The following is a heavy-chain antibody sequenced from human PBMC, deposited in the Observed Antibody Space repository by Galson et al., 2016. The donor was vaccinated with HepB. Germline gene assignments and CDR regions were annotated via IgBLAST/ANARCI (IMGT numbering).Heavy chain of an antibody. Sequence: SLRLSCAASTFTFSSYAMHWVRQTPGKGLEWVAVISYDGINKYYEESMKGRFTIFRDNSRNTLYLQMNSLRAEDTAVYYGVAERATYSYGSYLEYWGQGTLVTVSS. D-gene: IGHD3-16*01. CDR3: VAERATYSYGSYLEY. CDR1: TFTFSSYA. J-gene: IGHJ4*02. CDR2: ISYDGINK. V-gene: IGHV3-30-3*01.